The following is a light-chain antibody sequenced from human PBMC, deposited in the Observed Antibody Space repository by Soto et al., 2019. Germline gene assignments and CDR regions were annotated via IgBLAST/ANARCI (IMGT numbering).Light chain of an antibody. V-gene: IGKV3-11*01. Sequence: EIVLTQSPATLSLSPGERATLSCRASQSVNSYLAWHQQKPGQAPRLLIYAASNRATGILARFSGSGSGTAFTLTISSLEPEDFAVCNCQQCSNRGTFGPGTTVHIK. CDR2: AAS. J-gene: IGKJ3*01. CDR3: QQCSNRGT. CDR1: QSVNSY.